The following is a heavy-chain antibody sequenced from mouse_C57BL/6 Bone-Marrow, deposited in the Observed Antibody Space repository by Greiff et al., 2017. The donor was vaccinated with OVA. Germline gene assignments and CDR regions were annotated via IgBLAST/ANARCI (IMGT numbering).Heavy chain of an antibody. J-gene: IGHJ3*01. V-gene: IGHV5-6*01. Sequence: EVKLVESGGDLVKPGGSLKLSCAASGFTFSSYGMSWVRQTPDKRLEWVATISSGGSYTYYPDSVKGRFTISRDNAKNTLYLQMSSLKSEDTAMYYCAEHYYGSSPPFAYWGQGTLVTVSA. D-gene: IGHD1-1*01. CDR3: AEHYYGSSPPFAY. CDR1: GFTFSSYG. CDR2: ISSGGSYT.